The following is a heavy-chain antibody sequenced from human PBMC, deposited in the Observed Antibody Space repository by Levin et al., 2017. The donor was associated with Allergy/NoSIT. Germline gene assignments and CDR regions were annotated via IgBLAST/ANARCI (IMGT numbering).Heavy chain of an antibody. J-gene: IGHJ6*03. CDR1: GYSFTSYW. CDR2: IYPGDSDT. D-gene: IGHD2-2*01. V-gene: IGHV5-51*01. Sequence: ASVKVSCKGSGYSFTSYWIGWVRQMPGKGLEWMGIIYPGDSDTRYSPSFQGQVTISADKSISTAYLQWSSLKASDTAMYYCARQMGGYCSSTSCHSGPYYYYYYMDVWGKGTTVTVSS. CDR3: ARQMGGYCSSTSCHSGPYYYYYYMDV.